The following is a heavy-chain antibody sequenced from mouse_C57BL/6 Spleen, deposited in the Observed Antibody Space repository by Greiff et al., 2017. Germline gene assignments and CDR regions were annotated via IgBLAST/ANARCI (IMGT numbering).Heavy chain of an antibody. V-gene: IGHV1-7*01. CDR1: GYTFTSYW. D-gene: IGHD2-3*01. CDR3: ARNSYESFYAMDY. J-gene: IGHJ4*01. Sequence: VQLQQSGAELAKPGASVKLSCKASGYTFTSYWMHWVKQRPGQGLEWIGYINPSSGYTKYNQKFKDKATLTADKSSSTAYMQLSSLTYEDSAVYYCARNSYESFYAMDYWGQGTSVTVSS. CDR2: INPSSGYT.